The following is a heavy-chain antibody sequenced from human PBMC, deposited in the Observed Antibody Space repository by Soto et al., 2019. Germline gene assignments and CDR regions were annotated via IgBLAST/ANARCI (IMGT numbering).Heavy chain of an antibody. CDR3: ARDGGYSNYYDGMDV. D-gene: IGHD4-4*01. Sequence: QVQLVESGGGVVQPGRSLRLSCAASGFTFSSYGMHWVRQAPGKGLEWVAVIWYDGSNKYYADSVKGRFTISRDNSKNTLYLQMNSLRAEDTAVYYCARDGGYSNYYDGMDVWGQGTTVTVSS. CDR2: IWYDGSNK. V-gene: IGHV3-33*01. J-gene: IGHJ6*02. CDR1: GFTFSSYG.